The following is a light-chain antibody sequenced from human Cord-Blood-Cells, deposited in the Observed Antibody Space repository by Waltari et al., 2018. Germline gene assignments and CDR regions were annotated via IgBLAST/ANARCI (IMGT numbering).Light chain of an antibody. CDR1: SGVVGGYNF. CDR2: EGS. Sequence: SPRTRPAPVPGSPGRPFPSPGIGPSGVVGGYNFSPCYHQHPGKAPKLMIYEGSKRPSGVSNRFSGSKSGNTASLTISGLQAEDEADYYCCSYAGSSTWVFGGGTKLTVL. CDR3: CSYAGSSTWV. V-gene: IGLV2-23*01. J-gene: IGLJ3*02.